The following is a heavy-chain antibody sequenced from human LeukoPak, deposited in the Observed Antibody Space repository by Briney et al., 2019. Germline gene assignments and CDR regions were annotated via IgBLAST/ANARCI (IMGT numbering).Heavy chain of an antibody. Sequence: KPGESLKISCKISGYKLTNNWIGWVRQVPGKGLEWMGIIYPGDSDTRYSPSFQGQVTISADKSISTAYLLWNSLKASDTAMYYCASGRSQYTIDVFDLWGQGTMVTVSS. J-gene: IGHJ3*01. CDR3: ASGRSQYTIDVFDL. D-gene: IGHD1-14*01. V-gene: IGHV5-51*03. CDR1: GYKLTNNW. CDR2: IYPGDSDT.